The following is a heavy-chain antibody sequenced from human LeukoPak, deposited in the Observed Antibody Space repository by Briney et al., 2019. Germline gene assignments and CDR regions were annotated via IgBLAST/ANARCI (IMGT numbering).Heavy chain of an antibody. D-gene: IGHD1-14*01. J-gene: IGHJ5*02. CDR1: GYSFATYW. CDR2: IYAGDSDS. V-gene: IGHV5-51*01. Sequence: GESLQISCKGSGYSFATYWIAWVRQMPGKGLEWMGIIYAGDSDSRYSPSFQGQVTFSADKSISTAYLQWSSLKASDTAMYYCARHETGSDGDNWFDPWGQGTLVTVSS. CDR3: ARHETGSDGDNWFDP.